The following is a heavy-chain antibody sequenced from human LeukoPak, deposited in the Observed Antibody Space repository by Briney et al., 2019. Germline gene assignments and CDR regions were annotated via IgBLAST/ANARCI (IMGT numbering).Heavy chain of an antibody. Sequence: GASVKVSCKASGYTFTSYGISWVRQSPGQGLEWMGWISAYNGNTNYAQKLQGRVTMTTDTSTSTAYMELRSLRSDDTAVYYCARDFGGPSKVYSSSLRVNWFDPWGQGTLVTVSS. CDR3: ARDFGGPSKVYSSSLRVNWFDP. J-gene: IGHJ5*02. D-gene: IGHD6-6*01. V-gene: IGHV1-18*01. CDR1: GYTFTSYG. CDR2: ISAYNGNT.